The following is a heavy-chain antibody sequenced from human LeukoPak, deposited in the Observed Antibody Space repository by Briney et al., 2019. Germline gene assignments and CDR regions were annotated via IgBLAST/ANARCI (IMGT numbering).Heavy chain of an antibody. J-gene: IGHJ6*03. D-gene: IGHD3-16*01. CDR1: GFIFDDYA. CDR3: AKGSAGGDFYMDV. V-gene: IGHV3-9*01. CDR2: ISWNSNTI. Sequence: GGSLRLSCAASGFIFDDYAMHWVREAPGKGLEWVSGISWNSNTIGYADSVKGRFTISRDNAKNSLYLQMNSLRTEDTALYYCAKGSAGGDFYMDVWGKGTTVTVSS.